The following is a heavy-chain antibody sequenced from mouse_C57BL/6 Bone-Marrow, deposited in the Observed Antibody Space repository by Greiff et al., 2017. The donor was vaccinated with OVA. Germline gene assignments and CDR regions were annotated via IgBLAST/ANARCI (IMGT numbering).Heavy chain of an antibody. CDR1: GYTFTDYE. Sequence: VKLMESGAELVRPGASVTLSCKASGYTFTDYEMHWVKQTPVHGLEWIGAIDPETGGTAYNQKFKGKAILTADKSSSTAYMELRSLTSEDSAVYYGRRREDDYEGVYLGYWGKGTTLTVSS. J-gene: IGHJ2*01. D-gene: IGHD2-4*01. CDR3: RRREDDYEGVYLGY. V-gene: IGHV1-15*01. CDR2: IDPETGGT.